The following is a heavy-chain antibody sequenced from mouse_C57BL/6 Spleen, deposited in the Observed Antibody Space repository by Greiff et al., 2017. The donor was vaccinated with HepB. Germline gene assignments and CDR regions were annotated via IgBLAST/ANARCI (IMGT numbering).Heavy chain of an antibody. Sequence: VQLQESGAELVKPGASVKISCKASGYAFSSYWMNWVKQRPGKGLEWIGQIYPGDGDTNYNGKFKGKATLTADKSSSTAYMQLSSLTSEDSAVYFCARSDGYYSWFAYWGQGTLVTVSA. J-gene: IGHJ3*01. D-gene: IGHD2-3*01. V-gene: IGHV1-80*01. CDR1: GYAFSSYW. CDR2: IYPGDGDT. CDR3: ARSDGYYSWFAY.